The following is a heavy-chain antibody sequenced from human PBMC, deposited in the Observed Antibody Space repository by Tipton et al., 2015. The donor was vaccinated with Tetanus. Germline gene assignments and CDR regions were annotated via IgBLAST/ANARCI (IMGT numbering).Heavy chain of an antibody. CDR2: IFASGST. D-gene: IGHD2-8*01. CDR1: GDSMTRYY. V-gene: IGHV4-4*08. CDR3: ARRSYCTSTRCFDAFDL. Sequence: GLVKPSATLSLTCTVSGDSMTRYYWSWIRQPPGKGLEWISYIFASGSTNYNPALKSRVTISMDTSKNQISLNLTSVTAADTAVYFCARRSYCTSTRCFDAFDLWGPGTRVTVSS. J-gene: IGHJ3*01.